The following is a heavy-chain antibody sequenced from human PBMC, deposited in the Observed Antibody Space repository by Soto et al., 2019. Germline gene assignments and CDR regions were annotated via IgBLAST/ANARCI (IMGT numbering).Heavy chain of an antibody. Sequence: QVQLVESGGGVVQPGRSLRLSCAASGFTFSSYGMHWVRQAPGKGLEWVAVIWYDGSNKYYADSVKGRFTISRDNSKNTLYLQMNSLRAEDTAVYYCARDTGYDSRVDAFDIWGQGTMVTVSS. CDR3: ARDTGYDSRVDAFDI. J-gene: IGHJ3*02. D-gene: IGHD3-22*01. CDR1: GFTFSSYG. V-gene: IGHV3-33*01. CDR2: IWYDGSNK.